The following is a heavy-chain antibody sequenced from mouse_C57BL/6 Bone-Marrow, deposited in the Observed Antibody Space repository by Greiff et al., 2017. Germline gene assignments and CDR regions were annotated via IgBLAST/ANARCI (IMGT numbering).Heavy chain of an antibody. CDR2: IDPANGNT. V-gene: IGHV14-3*01. CDR3: AIMVSFDY. Sequence: VQLQQSVAELVRPGASVKLSCTASGFYIKNTYMHWVKQRPEQGLEWLGRIDPANGNTKYAPKFQGKATITADTSSNTAYLQLSILTSEDTAIYCWAIMVSFDYWGQGTTLTVSS. J-gene: IGHJ2*01. CDR1: GFYIKNTY. D-gene: IGHD2-2*01.